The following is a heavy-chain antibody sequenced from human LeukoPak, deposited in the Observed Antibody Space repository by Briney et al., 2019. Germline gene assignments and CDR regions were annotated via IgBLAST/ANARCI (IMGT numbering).Heavy chain of an antibody. V-gene: IGHV3-23*01. CDR3: VRSLRSADF. CDR2: MSDTT. CDR1: GFTFSTYA. J-gene: IGHJ4*02. Sequence: PGGSLRLSCAASGFTFSTYAMSWVRQAPGKGLEWVSAMSDTTYYADSVRGRFTISRDNAKNTLFLQMDSLRPEDTAVYYCVRSLRSADFWGQETLVTVSS.